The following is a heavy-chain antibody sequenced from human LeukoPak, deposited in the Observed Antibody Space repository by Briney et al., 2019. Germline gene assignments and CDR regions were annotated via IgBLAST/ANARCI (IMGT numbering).Heavy chain of an antibody. CDR3: ARGLGNDGIFDL. Sequence: ASVKVSCKASGYTFTGYYMHWVRQAPGQGLEWMGWINPNSGGTNYAQKFQGRVTMTRDTSISTAYMELSSLRSEDTAVYYCARGLGNDGIFDLWGQGTLVTVSS. V-gene: IGHV1-2*02. J-gene: IGHJ4*02. CDR1: GYTFTGYY. CDR2: INPNSGGT. D-gene: IGHD1-1*01.